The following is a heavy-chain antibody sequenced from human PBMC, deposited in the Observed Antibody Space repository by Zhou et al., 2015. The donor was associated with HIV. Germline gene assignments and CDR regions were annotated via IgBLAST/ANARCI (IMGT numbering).Heavy chain of an antibody. CDR3: ARDMEGSGSQYAIYYYYGMDV. CDR1: GYTFGSYG. CDR2: ISTKNGKT. D-gene: IGHD3-10*01. Sequence: QVQLVQSGAEVKKPGASVRVSCKTSGYTFGSYGINWVRLAPGQGLEWMGWISTKNGKTKYAQKFYGRVTLTTDSSTTTAYMEIRNLSSDDTAVYYCARDMEGSGSQYAIYYYYGMDVWGQGTTVTVSS. J-gene: IGHJ6*02. V-gene: IGHV1-18*01.